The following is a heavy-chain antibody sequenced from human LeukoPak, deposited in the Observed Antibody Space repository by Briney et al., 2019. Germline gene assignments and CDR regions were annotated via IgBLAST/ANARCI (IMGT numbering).Heavy chain of an antibody. V-gene: IGHV3-48*03. CDR1: GFTFSTYE. CDR3: ARYMVPEQYMDV. J-gene: IGHJ6*03. Sequence: GGSLRLSCVASGFTFSTYEMNWVRQAPGKGLEWFSYIGPSGRIIYYADSVKGRFTISRDNAKTSLYLQINSLRAEDTAVYYCARYMVPEQYMDVWGKGTTVTVSS. CDR2: IGPSGRII. D-gene: IGHD1/OR15-1a*01.